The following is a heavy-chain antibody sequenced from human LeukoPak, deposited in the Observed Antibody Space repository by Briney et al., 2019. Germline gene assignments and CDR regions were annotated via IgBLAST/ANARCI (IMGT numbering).Heavy chain of an antibody. CDR1: GGSISSSY. CDR2: IFYSGGT. D-gene: IGHD4/OR15-4a*01. J-gene: IGHJ4*02. Sequence: PSETLSLTCTVSGGSISSSYGTWIRQPPGKGLEWIGYIFYSGGTNYNPSLKSRVTVSVDTSRNQFSQKLSSVTAADTAVYYCAKDGAFWRHWGRGTLVTVSS. V-gene: IGHV4-59*01. CDR3: AKDGAFWRH.